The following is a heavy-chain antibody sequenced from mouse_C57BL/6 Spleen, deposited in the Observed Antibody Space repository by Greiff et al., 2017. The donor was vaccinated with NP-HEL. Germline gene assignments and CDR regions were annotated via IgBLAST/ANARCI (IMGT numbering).Heavy chain of an antibody. CDR3: ANYYGSSYAMDY. CDR2: IHPNSGST. CDR1: GYTFTSYW. Sequence: QVQLQQPGAELVKPGASVQLSCKASGYTFTSYWMHWVKQRPGQGLEWIGMIHPNSGSTNYNEKFKSKATLTVDKSSSTAYMQLSSLTSEDSAVYYCANYYGSSYAMDYWGQGTSVTVSS. J-gene: IGHJ4*01. D-gene: IGHD1-1*01. V-gene: IGHV1-64*01.